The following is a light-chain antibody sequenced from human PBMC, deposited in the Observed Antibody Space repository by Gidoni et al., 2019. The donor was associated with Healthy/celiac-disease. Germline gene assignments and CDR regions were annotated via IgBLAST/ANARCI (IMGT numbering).Light chain of an antibody. J-gene: IGKJ4*01. CDR1: QSVSSY. Sequence: DIVLTQSPATLSLSPGERATLSGRASQSVSSYLAWYQQKPGQAPRLLIYDASNRATGIPARFSGSGSGTDFTLTISSLEPEDFAVYYCQQRSNWPPALTFGGGTKVEIK. CDR2: DAS. CDR3: QQRSNWPPALT. V-gene: IGKV3-11*01.